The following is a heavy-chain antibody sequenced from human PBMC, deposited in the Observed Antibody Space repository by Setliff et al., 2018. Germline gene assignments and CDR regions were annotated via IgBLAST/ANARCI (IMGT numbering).Heavy chain of an antibody. J-gene: IGHJ5*02. CDR3: ARVGHSTYYNFWSGPRGYNWFDP. Sequence: SETLSLTCAVYGGSFSGYYWSWIRQPPGKGLEWIGEINHSGSTNYNPSLKSRVTISVDTSENQFSLKLSSVTAADTAVYYCARVGHSTYYNFWSGPRGYNWFDPWGQGTPVTVSS. CDR2: INHSGST. CDR1: GGSFSGYY. D-gene: IGHD3-3*01. V-gene: IGHV4-34*01.